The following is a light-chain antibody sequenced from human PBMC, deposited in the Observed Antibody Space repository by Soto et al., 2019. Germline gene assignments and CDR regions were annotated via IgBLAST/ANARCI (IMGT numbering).Light chain of an antibody. CDR1: QNIGTS. J-gene: IGKJ2*01. CDR2: SAS. V-gene: IGKV1-39*01. CDR3: QQTYNAPYT. Sequence: DIQMTQSPSSLSVSVGDRVTITCRASQNIGTSLNWYQMKLGRAPTLLIYSASTLQSGAPSRFSGGGSGTDFTLTINSLQPEDFATYSCQQTYNAPYTFGQGTKVDIK.